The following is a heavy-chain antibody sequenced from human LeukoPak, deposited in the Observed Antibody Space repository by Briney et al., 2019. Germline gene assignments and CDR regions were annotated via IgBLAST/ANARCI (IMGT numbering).Heavy chain of an antibody. D-gene: IGHD6-19*01. CDR2: ISGSGGST. J-gene: IGHJ4*02. V-gene: IGHV3-23*01. CDR1: GFTFSSYA. Sequence: GRSLRLSCAASGFTFSSYAMSWVRQAPGEGLEWVSAISGSGGSTYYADSVNGRFTISRDNSKNPLYLQMNSLRAEDTAVYYCAKGTQWLLQYFDYWGQGTLVTVSS. CDR3: AKGTQWLLQYFDY.